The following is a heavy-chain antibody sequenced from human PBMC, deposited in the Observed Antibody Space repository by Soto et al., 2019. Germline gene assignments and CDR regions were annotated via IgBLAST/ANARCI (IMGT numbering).Heavy chain of an antibody. CDR1: GGSVRSGSFY. Sequence: QVQLQESGPGLAKPSETLSLTCTVSGGSVRSGSFYWSWIRQPPGKGLEWIGYIYYSGSTNYDPSLKSRVTISADTSKNQFSLKLSSVTAAATALYYCARATFFGVVKFWVSYFDYWGQGTLVTVSS. J-gene: IGHJ4*02. CDR2: IYYSGST. CDR3: ARATFFGVVKFWVSYFDY. D-gene: IGHD3-3*01. V-gene: IGHV4-61*01.